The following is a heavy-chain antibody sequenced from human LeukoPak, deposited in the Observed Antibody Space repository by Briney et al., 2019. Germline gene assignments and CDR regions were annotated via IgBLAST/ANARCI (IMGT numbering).Heavy chain of an antibody. V-gene: IGHV4-31*03. CDR1: GGSISSGGYY. J-gene: IGHJ3*02. CDR2: IYYSGST. CDR3: ASIAAAGSAFDI. Sequence: SETLSLICTVSGGSISSGGYYWSWIRQHPGKGLEWIGYIYYSGSTYYNLSLKSRVTKSVDTPKNQFSLTLSSVTAADTSVYYCASIAAAGSAFDIWGQGTMVTVSS. D-gene: IGHD6-13*01.